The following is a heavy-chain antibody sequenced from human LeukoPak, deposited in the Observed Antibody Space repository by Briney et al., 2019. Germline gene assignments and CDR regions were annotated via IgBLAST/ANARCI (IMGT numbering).Heavy chain of an antibody. V-gene: IGHV3-7*01. CDR2: IDEEGGQT. D-gene: IGHD6-6*01. CDR3: AKASSYPHFDY. Sequence: GGSLRLSCADSGFTFNKYWMSWVRQAPGKGLEWVANIDEEGGQTYYVGSVKGRFTISRDNGKSSVYLQMNSLRAEDTAVYYCAKASSYPHFDYWGQGTLVTVSS. CDR1: GFTFNKYW. J-gene: IGHJ4*02.